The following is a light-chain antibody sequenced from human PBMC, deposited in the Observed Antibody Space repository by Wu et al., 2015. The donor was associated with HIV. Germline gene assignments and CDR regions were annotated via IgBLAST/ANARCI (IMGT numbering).Light chain of an antibody. CDR2: GAS. J-gene: IGKJ1*01. CDR1: QSVSSN. V-gene: IGKV3-15*01. Sequence: IVMTQSPATLSVSPGERATLSCRASQSVSSNLAWYQQKPGQAPRLLIYGASTRATGIPARFSGSGSGTEFTLTISSMQSEDFAVYYCQQYNNWPLTFGQGTKVEIK. CDR3: QQYNNWPLT.